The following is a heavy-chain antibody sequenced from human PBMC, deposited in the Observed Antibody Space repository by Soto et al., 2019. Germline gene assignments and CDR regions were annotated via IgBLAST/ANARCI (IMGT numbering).Heavy chain of an antibody. CDR1: GYTFTDYY. J-gene: IGHJ6*02. V-gene: IGHV1-2*02. CDR2: ISPKSGSA. Sequence: ASVKVSCQASGYTFTDYYIHWVRQAPGQGLEWMGWISPKSGSANFAQSFQGRVSMTRDTSITTAYMELRRLKSDDTAVYYCARGPYYGPGYGLDVWGQGTTVTVSS. D-gene: IGHD3-10*01. CDR3: ARGPYYGPGYGLDV.